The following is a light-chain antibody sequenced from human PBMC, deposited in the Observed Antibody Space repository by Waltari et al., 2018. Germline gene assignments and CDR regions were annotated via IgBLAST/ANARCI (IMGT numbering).Light chain of an antibody. Sequence: EIVLTHSPGTLSLSPAERATPSRRASPSVSSHNLAWYQQKPGQAPRLLIYGASSRATGIPDRFSGSGSGTDFTLTISRLEPEDFAVYYCQQYGSSPLTFGGGTKVEIK. CDR3: QQYGSSPLT. V-gene: IGKV3-20*01. CDR1: PSVSSHN. J-gene: IGKJ4*01. CDR2: GAS.